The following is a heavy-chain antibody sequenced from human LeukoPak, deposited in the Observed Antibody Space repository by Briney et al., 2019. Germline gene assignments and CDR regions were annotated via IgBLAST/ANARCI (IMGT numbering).Heavy chain of an antibody. Sequence: SETLTLTRTVSGGSVSSRSDYWSGIRQPPEKGLEWIGYIYYSGSTNYNPSLKSRVTISVDTSKNQFSLKLSSVTAADTAVYYCASYHYDFRSGYPPRYWFDTWGQGTLVTVSS. CDR1: GGSVSSRSDY. J-gene: IGHJ5*02. CDR3: ASYHYDFRSGYPPRYWFDT. V-gene: IGHV4-61*01. CDR2: IYYSGST. D-gene: IGHD3-3*01.